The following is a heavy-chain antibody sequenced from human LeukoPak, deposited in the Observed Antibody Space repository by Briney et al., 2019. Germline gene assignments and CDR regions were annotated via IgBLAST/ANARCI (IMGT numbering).Heavy chain of an antibody. V-gene: IGHV1-69*13. D-gene: IGHD2-15*01. J-gene: IGHJ4*02. Sequence: SVKVSCKASVGTFSSYAISWVRQAPGQGLEWMGGIIPIFGTANYAQKFQGRVTITADESTSTAYMELSSLRSEDTAVYYCARGGYCSGGSCYSFDYWGQGTLVTVSS. CDR3: ARGGYCSGGSCYSFDY. CDR1: VGTFSSYA. CDR2: IIPIFGTA.